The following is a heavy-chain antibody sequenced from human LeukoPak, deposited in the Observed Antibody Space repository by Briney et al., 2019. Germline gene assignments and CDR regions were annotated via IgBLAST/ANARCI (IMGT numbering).Heavy chain of an antibody. V-gene: IGHV4-59*01. D-gene: IGHD3-3*01. CDR3: ARVRYDFWSGYYDGLGAFDI. CDR1: GGSISSYY. Sequence: SETLSLTCTVSGGSISSYYWSWIRQPPGKGLEWIGYIYYSGSTKYNPSLKSRVTISVDTSKNQFSLKLSSVTAADTAVYYCARVRYDFWSGYYDGLGAFDIWGQGTMVTVSS. CDR2: IYYSGST. J-gene: IGHJ3*02.